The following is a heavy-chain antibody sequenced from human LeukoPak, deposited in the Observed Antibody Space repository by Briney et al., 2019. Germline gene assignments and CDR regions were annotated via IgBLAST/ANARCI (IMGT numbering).Heavy chain of an antibody. J-gene: IGHJ1*01. CDR2: IYYSGST. Sequence: PSETLSLTCTVSGGSISSGGYYWSWIRQHPGKGLEWIGYIYYSGSTYYNPSLKSRVTISVDTSKNQFSLKLSSVTAADTAVYYCATPGYYDSSGYYVAEYFQHWGQGTLVTVSS. CDR3: ATPGYYDSSGYYVAEYFQH. D-gene: IGHD3-22*01. V-gene: IGHV4-31*03. CDR1: GGSISSGGYY.